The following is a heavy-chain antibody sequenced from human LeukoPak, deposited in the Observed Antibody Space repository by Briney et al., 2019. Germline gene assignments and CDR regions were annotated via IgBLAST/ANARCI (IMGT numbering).Heavy chain of an antibody. CDR1: GGSISSGGSY. CDR3: AREPDDSSGYYFDY. J-gene: IGHJ4*02. CDR2: IYYSGYT. V-gene: IGHV4-31*03. D-gene: IGHD3-22*01. Sequence: PSETLPLTCTVSGGSISSGGSYWSWIRQLPGKGLEWIGYIYYSGYTYYNPSLKSRLTISVDTSKNQFSLKLSSVTAADTAVYYCAREPDDSSGYYFDYWGQGTLVTVSS.